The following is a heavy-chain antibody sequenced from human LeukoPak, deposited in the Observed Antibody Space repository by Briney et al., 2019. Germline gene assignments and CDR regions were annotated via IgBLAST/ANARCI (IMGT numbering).Heavy chain of an antibody. J-gene: IGHJ4*02. Sequence: ASVKVSCKASGYTFTSYGISWVRQAPGQGLEWMGWISAYNGNTNYAQNLQGRVTMTTDTSTNTAYMDPRSLRSDDTAVYYCARGWSILLLAQFDYWGQGTLVTVSS. CDR3: ARGWSILLLAQFDY. CDR2: ISAYNGNT. D-gene: IGHD3-10*01. CDR1: GYTFTSYG. V-gene: IGHV1-18*01.